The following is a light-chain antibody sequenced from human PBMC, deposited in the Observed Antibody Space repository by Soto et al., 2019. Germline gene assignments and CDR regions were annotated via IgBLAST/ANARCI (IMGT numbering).Light chain of an antibody. V-gene: IGKV1-9*01. Sequence: DIQLTQSPSFLSASVGDRVTITCRASQGISSYFAWYQQKPGKAPKLLIYAASTLRSGVPSRFSGSASGTEFTLTISSLQPEDFATYYCQQLNSYRLTFGGGTKVEIK. CDR2: AAS. CDR1: QGISSY. CDR3: QQLNSYRLT. J-gene: IGKJ4*01.